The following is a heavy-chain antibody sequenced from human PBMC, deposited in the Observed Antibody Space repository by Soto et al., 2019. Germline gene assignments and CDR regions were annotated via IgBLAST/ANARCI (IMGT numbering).Heavy chain of an antibody. D-gene: IGHD3-3*01. Sequence: SETLSLTCTVSGGSISSYYWSWIRQPPGKGLEWIGYIYYSGSTNYNPSLKSRVTISVDTSKNQFSLKLSSVTAADTAVYYCARAWAGPRWSGYYLPTEGGYYYRMDVWGQGTTVIVSS. J-gene: IGHJ6*01. CDR1: GGSISSYY. CDR3: ARAWAGPRWSGYYLPTEGGYYYRMDV. V-gene: IGHV4-59*01. CDR2: IYYSGST.